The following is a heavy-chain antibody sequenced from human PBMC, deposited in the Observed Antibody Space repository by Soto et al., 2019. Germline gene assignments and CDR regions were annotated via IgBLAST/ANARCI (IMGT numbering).Heavy chain of an antibody. CDR1: GGSFSGYY. CDR2: INHSGST. D-gene: IGHD3-9*01. J-gene: IGHJ4*02. Sequence: SETLSLTCAVYGGSFSGYYWSWIRQPPGKGLEWIGEINHSGSTNYNPSLKSRVTISVDTSKNQFSLKLSSVTAADTAVYYCARGTTDYDILTGYYFHYWGQGTLVTVSS. V-gene: IGHV4-34*01. CDR3: ARGTTDYDILTGYYFHY.